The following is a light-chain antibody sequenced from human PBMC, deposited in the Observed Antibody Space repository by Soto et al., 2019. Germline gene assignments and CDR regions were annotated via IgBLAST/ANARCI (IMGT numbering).Light chain of an antibody. CDR1: QSISSW. V-gene: IGKV1-5*03. CDR2: KAS. J-gene: IGKJ2*01. CDR3: QHYNNYPYT. Sequence: DIQMTQSPSTLSASVGDRVTITCRASQSISSWLAWYQQKPGKAPKLLIYKASSLESGVPSRFSGSGSGTEFTLTIRSLQPDDFATYYCQHYNNYPYTFGQGTKLEIK.